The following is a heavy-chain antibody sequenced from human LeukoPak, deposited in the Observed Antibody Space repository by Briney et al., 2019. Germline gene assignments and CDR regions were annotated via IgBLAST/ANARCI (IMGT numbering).Heavy chain of an antibody. CDR1: GFTFSGNW. V-gene: IGHV3-74*01. Sequence: GGSLRLSCAASGFTFSGNWMHWVRQAPGKGLVWVSRLDSDASITSYADSVKGRFTISSDNAKNTLYPQMNSLTAEDTAVYYCARVPGYSGYFYGMDVWGQGTTVTVSS. D-gene: IGHD5-12*01. J-gene: IGHJ6*02. CDR3: ARVPGYSGYFYGMDV. CDR2: LDSDASIT.